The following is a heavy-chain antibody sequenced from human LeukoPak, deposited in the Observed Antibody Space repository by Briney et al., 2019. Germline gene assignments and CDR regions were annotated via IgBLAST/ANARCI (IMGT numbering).Heavy chain of an antibody. V-gene: IGHV3-66*01. Sequence: GGSLRLSCVASGFTVTSNYMTWVRQAPGKGLECVSLIYSDDSTYYADSVKGRFTISRDNAKSSMYLQMNSLRAEDTAVYYCARDRLKSGSYYFDYWGQGTLVTVSS. D-gene: IGHD1-26*01. CDR3: ARDRLKSGSYYFDY. CDR2: IYSDDST. CDR1: GFTVTSNY. J-gene: IGHJ4*02.